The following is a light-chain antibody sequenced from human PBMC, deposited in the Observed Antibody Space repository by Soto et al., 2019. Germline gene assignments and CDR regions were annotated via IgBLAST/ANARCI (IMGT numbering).Light chain of an antibody. J-gene: IGKJ3*01. Sequence: IPMTQSHSYLSASVGDRVTINCRASQTPRNFLDWYQQQPGKAPKLLIYATSSLQCGVPSRFSGRDSGADFTFSFNYLQPVDFATYFCQQPPFTFGPGTKVDIK. V-gene: IGKV1-39*01. CDR1: QTPRNF. CDR2: ATS. CDR3: QQPPFT.